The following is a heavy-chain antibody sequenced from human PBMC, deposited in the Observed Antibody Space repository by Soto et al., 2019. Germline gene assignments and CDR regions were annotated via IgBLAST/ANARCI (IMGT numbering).Heavy chain of an antibody. Sequence: QVQLVQSGAEVKKPGASVTVSCKASGYTFTSYGISWVRQAPGQGLEWMGWISAYNGNTNYAQKLQGRVTMTTDTSTSTAYLELRSLRSDDTAVYYCARDMAYYDFWSGRVGPYYFDYWGQGTLVTVSS. J-gene: IGHJ4*02. CDR3: ARDMAYYDFWSGRVGPYYFDY. V-gene: IGHV1-18*01. D-gene: IGHD3-3*01. CDR2: ISAYNGNT. CDR1: GYTFTSYG.